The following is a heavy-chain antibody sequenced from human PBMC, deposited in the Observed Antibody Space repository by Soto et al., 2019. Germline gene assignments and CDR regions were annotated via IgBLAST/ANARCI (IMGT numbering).Heavy chain of an antibody. D-gene: IGHD3-3*01. CDR1: GYTFTSYY. J-gene: IGHJ6*03. V-gene: IGHV1-46*03. CDR2: INPSGGST. CDR3: ASGSYDFWSGYYRDYYMDV. Sequence: GASVKVSCKASGYTFTSYYMHWVRQAPGQGLEWMGIINPSGGSTSYAQKFQGRVTMTRDTSTSTVYMELSSLRSEDTAVYYCASGSYDFWSGYYRDYYMDVWGKGTTVTSP.